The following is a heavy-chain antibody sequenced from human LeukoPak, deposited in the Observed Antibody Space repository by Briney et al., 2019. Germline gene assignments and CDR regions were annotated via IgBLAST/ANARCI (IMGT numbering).Heavy chain of an antibody. J-gene: IGHJ1*01. V-gene: IGHV1-24*01. CDR3: ATVSTVNLAEYFQH. CDR2: FDPEDGET. CDR1: GHTLTELS. Sequence: ASVKVSCKVSGHTLTELSMHWVRQAPGKGLEWMGGFDPEDGETIYAQKFQGRVTMTEDASTDTAYMELSSLRSEDTAVYYCATVSTVNLAEYFQHWGQGTLVTVSS. D-gene: IGHD4-11*01.